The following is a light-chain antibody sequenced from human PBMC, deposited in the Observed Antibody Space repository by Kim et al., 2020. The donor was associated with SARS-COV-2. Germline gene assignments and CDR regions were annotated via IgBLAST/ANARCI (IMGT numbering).Light chain of an antibody. CDR3: QQYNNWPPT. V-gene: IGKV3-15*01. CDR1: QSVSIN. J-gene: IGKJ1*01. CDR2: GAS. Sequence: VASGERDTPYCRASQSVSINLAWYQQNPGQAPWLLIYGASTRATGIPARFSGSGSGREFTLTISSLQSEDFAVYYCQQYNNWPPTCGQGTKVDIK.